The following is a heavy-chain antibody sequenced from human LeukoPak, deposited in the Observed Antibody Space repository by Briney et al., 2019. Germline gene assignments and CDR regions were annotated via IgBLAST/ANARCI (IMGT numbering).Heavy chain of an antibody. J-gene: IGHJ6*04. V-gene: IGHV4-39*07. CDR1: GGSVSSTSYY. D-gene: IGHD5-12*01. Sequence: SETLSLTCNVSGGSVSSTSYYWGWIRQPPGKGLEWIASIYYGGSTYYNPSLKGRVTISVDTSKNQFSLKLSSVTAADTAVYYCARTWIKGMDVWGRGATVTVSS. CDR2: IYYGGST. CDR3: ARTWIKGMDV.